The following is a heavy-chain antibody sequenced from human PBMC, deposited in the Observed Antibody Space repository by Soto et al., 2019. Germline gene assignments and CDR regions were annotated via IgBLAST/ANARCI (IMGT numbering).Heavy chain of an antibody. V-gene: IGHV1-69*13. CDR1: GGTFSSYA. D-gene: IGHD6-19*01. J-gene: IGHJ5*02. CDR3: ARDPAVAGTFEIWFDP. Sequence: VKVSCKASGGTFSSYAISWVRQAPGQGLEWMGGIIPIFGTANYAQKFQGRVTITADKSTSTAYMELSSLRSEDTAVYYCARDPAVAGTFEIWFDPWGQATLVTVPS. CDR2: IIPIFGTA.